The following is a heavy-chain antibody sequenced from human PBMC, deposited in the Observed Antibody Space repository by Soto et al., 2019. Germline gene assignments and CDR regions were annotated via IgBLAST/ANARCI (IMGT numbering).Heavy chain of an antibody. CDR2: INHSGST. CDR1: GGSFSCYY. J-gene: IGHJ4*02. V-gene: IGHV4-34*01. D-gene: IGHD6-6*01. Sequence: SSETLSLTCAVYGGSFSCYYWSWIRQPPGKGLEWIGEINHSGSTNYNPSLKSRVTISVDTSKNQFSLKLSSVTAADTAVYYCARGSSKLGSGPGGYWGQGTLVTVSS. CDR3: ARGSSKLGSGPGGY.